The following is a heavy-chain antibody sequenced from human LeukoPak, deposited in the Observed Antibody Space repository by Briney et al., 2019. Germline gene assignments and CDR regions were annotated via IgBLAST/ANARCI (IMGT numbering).Heavy chain of an antibody. CDR3: ANLNSGYDSYFDY. D-gene: IGHD5-12*01. J-gene: IGHJ4*02. Sequence: PGGSLRLSCAASGFTFSSYGMHWVRQAPGKGLEWVAFIRYDGSNKYYADSVKGRFTISRDNSKNTLYLQMNSLRAEDTAAYYCANLNSGYDSYFDYWGQGTLVTVSS. CDR2: IRYDGSNK. V-gene: IGHV3-30*02. CDR1: GFTFSSYG.